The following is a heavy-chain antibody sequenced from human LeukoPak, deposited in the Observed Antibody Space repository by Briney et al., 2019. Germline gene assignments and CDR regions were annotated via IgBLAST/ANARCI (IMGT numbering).Heavy chain of an antibody. CDR1: GFTFSSYS. V-gene: IGHV3-48*01. CDR3: ARDGDTPPFVFDP. D-gene: IGHD2-21*01. J-gene: IGHJ5*02. Sequence: GGSLRLSCAASGFTFSSYSMNWVRQAPGKGLEWVSYISSSSSTIYYADSVKGRFTISRDNAKNSLYLQMNSLRAEDTAVYYCARDGDTPPFVFDPWGQGTLVTVSS. CDR2: ISSSSSTI.